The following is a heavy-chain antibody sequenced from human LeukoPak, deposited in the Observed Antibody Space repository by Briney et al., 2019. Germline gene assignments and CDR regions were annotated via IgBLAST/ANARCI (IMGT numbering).Heavy chain of an antibody. CDR1: GFTVSSSY. CDR2: ISGSGGST. V-gene: IGHV3-23*01. Sequence: GGSLRLSCAASGFTVSSSYMSWVRQAPGKGLEWVSAISGSGGSTYYADSVKGRFTISRDNSKNTLYLQMNSLRAEDTAVYYCAKVPWGYCSGGSCRYWYFDLWGRGTLVTVSS. D-gene: IGHD2-15*01. J-gene: IGHJ2*01. CDR3: AKVPWGYCSGGSCRYWYFDL.